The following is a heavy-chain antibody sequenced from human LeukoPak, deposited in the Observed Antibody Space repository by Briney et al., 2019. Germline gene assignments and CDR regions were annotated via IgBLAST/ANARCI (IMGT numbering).Heavy chain of an antibody. CDR1: GYTFTAHN. CDR3: ARDTKWGYYDSSGYTFDY. CDR2: INPSGGST. V-gene: IGHV1-46*01. Sequence: ASVKVSCKTSGYTFTAHNMHWVRQAPGQGLEWMGIINPSGGSTSYAQKFQGRVTMTRDTSTSTVYMELSSLRSEDTAVYYCARDTKWGYYDSSGYTFDYWGQGTLVTVSS. D-gene: IGHD3-22*01. J-gene: IGHJ4*02.